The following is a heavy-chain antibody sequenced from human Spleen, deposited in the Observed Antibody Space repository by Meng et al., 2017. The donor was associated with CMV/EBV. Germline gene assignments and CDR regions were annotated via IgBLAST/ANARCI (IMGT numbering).Heavy chain of an antibody. J-gene: IGHJ4*02. Sequence: RGQAGAEVKKPGDSVKVSCKASGYTFTSYGISWVRQAPGQGLEWMGWISAYNGNTNYAQKLQGRVTMTTDTSTSTAYMELRSLRSDDTAVYYCARGEYYYDSSGYYLLDYWGQGTLVTVSS. V-gene: IGHV1-18*01. CDR3: ARGEYYYDSSGYYLLDY. CDR1: GYTFTSYG. CDR2: ISAYNGNT. D-gene: IGHD3-22*01.